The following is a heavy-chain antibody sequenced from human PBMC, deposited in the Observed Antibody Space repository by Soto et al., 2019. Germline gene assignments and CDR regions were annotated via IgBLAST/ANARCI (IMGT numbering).Heavy chain of an antibody. CDR1: GGSISRYY. CDR2: VYYSGNT. CDR3: TKVSSGWFEP. J-gene: IGHJ5*02. V-gene: IGHV4-59*08. D-gene: IGHD2-8*01. Sequence: TSETLSLTCTVSGGSISRYYWSWIRQPPGKGLEWIGYVYYSGNTNYNPSLKSRVTISVDTSKNQFSLRLNSVTAADSPVYYCTKVSSGWFEPWGQGTLVTVSS.